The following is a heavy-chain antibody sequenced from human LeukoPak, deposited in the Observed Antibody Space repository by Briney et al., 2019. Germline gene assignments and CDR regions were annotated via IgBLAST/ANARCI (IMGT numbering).Heavy chain of an antibody. J-gene: IGHJ4*02. V-gene: IGHV1-69*01. CDR3: ARSQRRHTVVTHFDY. CDR1: GGTFSSYA. Sequence: ASVKVSCKASGGTFSSYAISWVRQAPGQGLEWMGGIIPIFGTANYAQKFQGRVTIAADESTSTAYMELSSLRSEDTAVYYCARSQRRHTVVTHFDYWGQGTLVTVSS. CDR2: IIPIFGTA. D-gene: IGHD4-23*01.